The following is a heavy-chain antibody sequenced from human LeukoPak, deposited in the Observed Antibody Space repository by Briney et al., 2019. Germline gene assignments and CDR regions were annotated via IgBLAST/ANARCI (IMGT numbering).Heavy chain of an antibody. V-gene: IGHV3-21*01. CDR3: ARVQYNWNQGYFQH. CDR2: ISSSSSYI. CDR1: GFTFSSYS. Sequence: GGSLRLSCAASGFTFSSYSMNWVRQAPGKGLEWVSSISSSSSYIYYADSVKGRFTISRDNAKNSLYLQMNSLRAEDTAVYYCARVQYNWNQGYFQHWGQGTLVTVSS. J-gene: IGHJ1*01. D-gene: IGHD1-20*01.